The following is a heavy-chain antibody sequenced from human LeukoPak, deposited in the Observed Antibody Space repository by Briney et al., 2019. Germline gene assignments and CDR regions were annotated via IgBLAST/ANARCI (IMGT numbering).Heavy chain of an antibody. D-gene: IGHD1-7*01. V-gene: IGHV4-59*01. CDR1: GGSINYYY. Sequence: SETLSLTCTVSGGSINYYYWTWIRQSPGEGLEWIGNIYKNGDVNRAETIYNPSLNSRVTMSLDTSKNQFSLKLSSVTAADTAVYYCARVNNWNFYFGYWGQGTLVTVSS. J-gene: IGHJ4*02. CDR3: ARVNNWNFYFGY. CDR2: IYKNGDVNRAET.